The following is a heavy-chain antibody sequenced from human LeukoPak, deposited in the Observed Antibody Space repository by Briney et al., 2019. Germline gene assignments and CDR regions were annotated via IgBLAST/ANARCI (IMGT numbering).Heavy chain of an antibody. CDR3: ARGDSTYFDY. CDR1: GGSFSGYY. J-gene: IGHJ4*02. D-gene: IGHD2/OR15-2a*01. Sequence: SETLSLTCAVYGGSFSGYYWSWIRQPPGKGLEWIGEINHSGSTNYNPSLKSRVTISVDTSKNQFSLKLSSVTAADTAVYYCARGDSTYFDYWGQGTLVTVSS. V-gene: IGHV4-34*01. CDR2: INHSGST.